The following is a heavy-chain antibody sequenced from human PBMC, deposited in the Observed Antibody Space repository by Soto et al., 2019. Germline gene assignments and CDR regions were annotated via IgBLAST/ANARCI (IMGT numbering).Heavy chain of an antibody. CDR2: MNPSTGNS. D-gene: IGHD1-1*01. Sequence: GASVKVSCKASGYTFTSYDIYWVLQATGQGLEWMGWMNPSTGNSGYAQKFQGRVTMTSDTSISTAHMELSSLRSEDTAVYYCARRAETNGWNGFGADKYYFDFWGQGTLVTVSS. CDR3: ARRAETNGWNGFGADKYYFDF. V-gene: IGHV1-8*01. J-gene: IGHJ4*02. CDR1: GYTFTSYD.